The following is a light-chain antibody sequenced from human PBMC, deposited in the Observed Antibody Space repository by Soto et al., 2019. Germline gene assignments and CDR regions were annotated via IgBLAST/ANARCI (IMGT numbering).Light chain of an antibody. CDR1: SSNIGAGYD. CDR3: QSYDSSLREV. Sequence: QLVLTQPPSVSGAPGQRVTISCTGGSSNIGAGYDVHWYQQLPGTAPKLLIYGNSNRPSGVPDRFSGSKSGTSASLAITGLQAEDEADYYCQSYDSSLREVFGTGTKLTVL. V-gene: IGLV1-40*01. CDR2: GNS. J-gene: IGLJ1*01.